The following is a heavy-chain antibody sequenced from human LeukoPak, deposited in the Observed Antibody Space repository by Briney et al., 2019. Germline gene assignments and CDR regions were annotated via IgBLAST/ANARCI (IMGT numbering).Heavy chain of an antibody. CDR1: GITLSNYG. CDR2: ISGSGGGT. CDR3: AKRGVVIRVILVGFHKEAYYFDS. Sequence: GSLRLSCAVSGITLSNYGMSWVRQASGKGLEWVAGISGSGGGTTYADSVKGRFTISRDNAKNTLFLQMNSLRADDTAVYFCAKRGVVIRVILVGFHKEAYYFDSWGQGALVTVSS. J-gene: IGHJ4*02. D-gene: IGHD3-22*01. V-gene: IGHV3-23*01.